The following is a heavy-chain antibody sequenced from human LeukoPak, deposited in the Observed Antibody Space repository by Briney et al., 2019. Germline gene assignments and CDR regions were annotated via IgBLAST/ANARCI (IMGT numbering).Heavy chain of an antibody. V-gene: IGHV3-30*18. CDR1: GITLAYYG. Sequence: GGSLRLSCAGSGITLAYYGMHWVRQAPGKGLEWVTLISHDGNNKYYADSVKGRFTISRDNSKSMLYLQMNSLRAEDTAVYYCAKDRRVRGRSSPDHWGQGTLVTVSS. D-gene: IGHD2-2*01. J-gene: IGHJ4*02. CDR2: ISHDGNNK. CDR3: AKDRRVRGRSSPDH.